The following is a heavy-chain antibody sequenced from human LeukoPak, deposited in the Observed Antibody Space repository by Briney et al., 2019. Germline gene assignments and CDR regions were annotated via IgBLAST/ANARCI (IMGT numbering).Heavy chain of an antibody. CDR3: ARGFEYSYGYLDY. V-gene: IGHV1-8*01. D-gene: IGHD5-18*01. CDR1: GYTFTSYD. CDR2: INPNSGNT. Sequence: ASVKVSCKASGYTFTSYDINWVRQATGQGLEWMGWINPNSGNTGYAQKFQGRVTMTRNTSISTAYMELSSLRSEDTAVYYCARGFEYSYGYLDYWGQGTLVTVSS. J-gene: IGHJ4*02.